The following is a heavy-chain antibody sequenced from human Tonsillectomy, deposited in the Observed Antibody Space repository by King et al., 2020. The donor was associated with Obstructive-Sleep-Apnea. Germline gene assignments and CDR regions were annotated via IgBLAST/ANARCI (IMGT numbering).Heavy chain of an antibody. J-gene: IGHJ4*02. Sequence: QLQESGLGLVKPSETLSLTCTVSVGSIYGFYWSWIRQPPGKGLEWCGVIYDTGKTNYYPSLKSQVTISIDTSRNQFSLKLISVTAADTAVYYCARLAAAADTDSWGQGTLVTVSS. CDR3: ARLAAAADTDS. CDR1: VGSIYGFY. V-gene: IGHV4-59*12. D-gene: IGHD6-13*01. CDR2: IYDTGKT.